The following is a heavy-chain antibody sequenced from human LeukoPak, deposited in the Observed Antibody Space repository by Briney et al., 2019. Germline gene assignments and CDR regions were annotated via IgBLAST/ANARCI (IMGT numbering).Heavy chain of an antibody. V-gene: IGHV1-69*13. CDR1: RGTFSSYA. J-gene: IGHJ5*02. CDR2: IIPIFGTA. Sequence: EASVKVSCKASRGTFSSYAIIWVRQAPGQGLEWMGGIIPIFGTANYAQKFQGRVTITADESTSTAYMELSSLRSEDTAVYYCARTSGSYYSGFDPWGQGTLVTVSS. D-gene: IGHD1-26*01. CDR3: ARTSGSYYSGFDP.